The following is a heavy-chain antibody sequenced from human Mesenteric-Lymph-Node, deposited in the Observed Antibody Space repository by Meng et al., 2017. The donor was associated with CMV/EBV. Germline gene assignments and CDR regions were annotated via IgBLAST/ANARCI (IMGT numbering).Heavy chain of an antibody. V-gene: IGHV4-34*01. CDR2: IYHSGST. D-gene: IGHD3-9*01. CDR1: GGSFSGYY. CDR3: ARDMGYFFDP. J-gene: IGHJ5*02. Sequence: SETLSLTCAVYGGSFSGYYWSWIRQPPGKGLEWIGSIYHSGSTYYNPSLKSRVTISVDTSKNQFSLKLSSVTAADTAVYYCARDMGYFFDPWGQGTLVTVSS.